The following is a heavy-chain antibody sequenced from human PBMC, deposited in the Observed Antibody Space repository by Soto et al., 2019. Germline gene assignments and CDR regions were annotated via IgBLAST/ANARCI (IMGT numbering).Heavy chain of an antibody. Sequence: NPSETLSLTCTVSGDSLSTYYWSWIRQPAGERLEWIGRIHDTGRTNYNPSLKSRVTMSVDTSKNQFSLRVNSVTAADTAVYYCARESGSGTYRFDSWGQGTLVTVSS. V-gene: IGHV4-4*07. D-gene: IGHD3-10*01. CDR1: GDSLSTYY. CDR3: ARESGSGTYRFDS. CDR2: IHDTGRT. J-gene: IGHJ4*02.